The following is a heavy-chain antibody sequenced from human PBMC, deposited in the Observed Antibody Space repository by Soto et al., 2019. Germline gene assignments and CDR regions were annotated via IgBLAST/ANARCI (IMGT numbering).Heavy chain of an antibody. D-gene: IGHD6-13*01. J-gene: IGHJ4*02. V-gene: IGHV3-23*01. CDR1: GFTFTSYA. Sequence: LRLSCAASGFTFTSYAMNWVRLAPGKGLEWVSAISGTGYNTYYADSVKGRFTISRDNTKNTLYLQMNSLRAEDTAVYYCAKAGFSSSWSPTYFDYWGQGTLVTVSS. CDR3: AKAGFSSSWSPTYFDY. CDR2: ISGTGYNT.